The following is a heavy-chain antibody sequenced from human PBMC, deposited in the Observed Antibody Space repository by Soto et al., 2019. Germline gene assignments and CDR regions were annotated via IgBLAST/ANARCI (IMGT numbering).Heavy chain of an antibody. CDR2: IYYSGST. Sequence: QVQLQESGPGLVKPSQTLSLTCTVSGGSISSGDYYWSWIRQPPGKGLEWIGYIYYSGSTYYNPSLKSRVTITVDTSKIQFSLKLSSVTAADTAVYYWATSDILAGLDAFDIWGQGRMVTVSS. CDR1: GGSISSGDYY. CDR3: ATSDILAGLDAFDI. J-gene: IGHJ3*02. D-gene: IGHD3-9*01. V-gene: IGHV4-30-4*01.